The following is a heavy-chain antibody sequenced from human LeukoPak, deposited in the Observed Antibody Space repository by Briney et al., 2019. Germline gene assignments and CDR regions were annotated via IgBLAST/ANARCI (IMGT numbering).Heavy chain of an antibody. Sequence: QSGGSLRLSCAASGFTFSSYWMSWVRQAPGKGQEWVANIKQDGSEKYYVDSVKGRFTISRDNSKNTLYLQMNSLRAEDTAVYYCAKNPRYGSGSYFDYWGQGTLVTVSS. J-gene: IGHJ4*02. CDR2: IKQDGSEK. CDR3: AKNPRYGSGSYFDY. V-gene: IGHV3-7*03. CDR1: GFTFSSYW. D-gene: IGHD3-10*01.